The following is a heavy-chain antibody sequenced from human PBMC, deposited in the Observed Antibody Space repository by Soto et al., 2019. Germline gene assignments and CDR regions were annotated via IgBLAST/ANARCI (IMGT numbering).Heavy chain of an antibody. D-gene: IGHD3-3*01. J-gene: IGHJ4*02. CDR1: GFTFSSYS. Sequence: PGGSLRLSCAASGFTFSSYSMNWVRQAPGKGLEWVSSISSSSSYIYYADSVKGRFTISRDNAKNSFFLKIKSLRAEDTVLFYCARGGGFWEGLTNIDYWGQGTLVTVSS. CDR3: ARGGGFWEGLTNIDY. V-gene: IGHV3-21*01. CDR2: ISSSSSYI.